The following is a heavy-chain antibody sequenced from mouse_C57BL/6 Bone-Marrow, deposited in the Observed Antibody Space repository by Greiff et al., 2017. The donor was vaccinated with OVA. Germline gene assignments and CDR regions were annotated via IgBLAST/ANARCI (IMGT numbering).Heavy chain of an antibody. CDR1: GFSLTSYG. Sequence: VKVVESGPGLVAPSQSLSITCTVSGFSLTSYGVSWVRQPPGKGLEWLGVIWGDGSTNYHSALISRLSISKYNSKSQVFLKLNSLQTDDTATYYCAKRDLYYGMWYFDVWGTGTTVTVSS. CDR2: IWGDGST. D-gene: IGHD2-1*01. J-gene: IGHJ1*03. CDR3: AKRDLYYGMWYFDV. V-gene: IGHV2-3*01.